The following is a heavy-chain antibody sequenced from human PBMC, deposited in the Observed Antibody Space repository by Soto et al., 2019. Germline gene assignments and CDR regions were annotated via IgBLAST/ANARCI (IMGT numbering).Heavy chain of an antibody. CDR2: ISSRSTTI. CDR1: GFTFSDYN. Sequence: GGSLRLSCAASGFTFSDYNMNWVRQAPGKGLEWVSYISSRSTTIYYADSVKGRFTIARDDAKKSLYLQMNSLRAEDTAVYYCARAWGGYCSGVGCYPFDYWGQGALVTVSS. J-gene: IGHJ4*02. V-gene: IGHV3-48*01. CDR3: ARAWGGYCSGVGCYPFDY. D-gene: IGHD2-15*01.